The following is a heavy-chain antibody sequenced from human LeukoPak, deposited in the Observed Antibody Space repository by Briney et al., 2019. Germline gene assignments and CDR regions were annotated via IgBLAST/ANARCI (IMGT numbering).Heavy chain of an antibody. Sequence: SETLSLTCTVSGGSISSYYWSWIRQPAGKGLEWIGCIYTSGSTNYNPSLKSRVTMSVDTSKNQFSLKLSSVTAADTAVYYCARENSGSYYRQPQKNAFDIWGQGTMVTVSS. D-gene: IGHD1-26*01. J-gene: IGHJ3*02. CDR1: GGSISSYY. CDR3: ARENSGSYYRQPQKNAFDI. V-gene: IGHV4-4*07. CDR2: IYTSGST.